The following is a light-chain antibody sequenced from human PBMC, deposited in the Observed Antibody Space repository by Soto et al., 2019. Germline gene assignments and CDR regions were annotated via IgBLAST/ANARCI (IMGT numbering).Light chain of an antibody. CDR2: DVS. J-gene: IGLJ3*02. CDR3: CSYAGSYTFKV. Sequence: QSALTQPRSVSGSPGQSVTISCTGTSSDVGAYDSVSWYQQHPGKDPKLIIYDVSTRPSGVPDRFSGSKSGNTASLTISGLQAEDEADYHCCSYAGSYTFKVFGGGTKLTVL. V-gene: IGLV2-11*01. CDR1: SSDVGAYDS.